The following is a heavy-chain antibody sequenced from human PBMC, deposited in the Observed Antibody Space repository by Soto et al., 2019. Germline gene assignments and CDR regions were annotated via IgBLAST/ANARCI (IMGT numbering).Heavy chain of an antibody. V-gene: IGHV1-18*01. J-gene: IGHJ5*02. CDR1: GYTFTSYG. CDR2: ISAYNGDT. D-gene: IGHD6-6*01. CDR3: ARVGEYSSSVWFDP. Sequence: GASVKVSCKASGYTFTSYGISWVRQAPGQGLEWMGWISAYNGDTNYAQKLQGRVTMTTDTSTSTAYMELRSLRSDDTAVYYCARVGEYSSSVWFDPWGQGTLVTVSS.